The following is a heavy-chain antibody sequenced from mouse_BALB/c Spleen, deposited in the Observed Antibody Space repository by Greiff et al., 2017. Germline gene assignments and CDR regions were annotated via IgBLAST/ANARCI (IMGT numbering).Heavy chain of an antibody. CDR1: GFTFSSFG. V-gene: IGHV5-17*02. Sequence: EVKLMESGGGLVQPGGSRKLSCAASGFTFSSFGMHWVRQAPEKGLEWVAYISSGSSTIYYADTVKGRFTISRDNPKNTLFLQMTSLRSEDTAMYYCARECGNYGMDYWGQGTSVTVSS. D-gene: IGHD2-10*02. J-gene: IGHJ4*01. CDR3: ARECGNYGMDY. CDR2: ISSGSSTI.